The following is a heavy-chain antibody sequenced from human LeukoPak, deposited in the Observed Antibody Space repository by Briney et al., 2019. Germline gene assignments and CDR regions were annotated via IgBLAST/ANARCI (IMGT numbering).Heavy chain of an antibody. J-gene: IGHJ4*02. CDR3: AKASNGGSYYGVIIDY. V-gene: IGHV3-30*18. CDR1: GFTFSSYE. D-gene: IGHD1-26*01. CDR2: ISYDGSNK. Sequence: GGSLRLSCVASGFTFSSYEMNWVRQAPGKGLEWVAVISYDGSNKYYTDSVKGRFTISRDNSKNTLYLQMNSLRAEDTAVYCCAKASNGGSYYGVIIDYWGQGTLVTVSS.